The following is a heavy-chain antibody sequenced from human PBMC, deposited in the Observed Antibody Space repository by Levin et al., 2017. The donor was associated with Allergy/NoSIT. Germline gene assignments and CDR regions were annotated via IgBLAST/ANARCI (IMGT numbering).Heavy chain of an antibody. CDR1: GFTFSTYC. CDR3: ARDVSGLWLLSGWFDA. D-gene: IGHD5-18*01. J-gene: IGHJ5*02. CDR2: INSDGGSA. Sequence: GESLKISCAASGFTFSTYCMHWVRQVPRKGLVWVARINSDGGSAYYADFVKGRFTVSIYPAKNTLYLQMNSLRGEDTALYYCARDVSGLWLLSGWFDAWGQGTLVTVSS. V-gene: IGHV3-74*01.